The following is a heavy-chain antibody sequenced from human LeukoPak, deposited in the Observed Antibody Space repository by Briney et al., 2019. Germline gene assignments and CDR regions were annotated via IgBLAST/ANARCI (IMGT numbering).Heavy chain of an antibody. CDR3: AKSKGASGNLGGPFDH. D-gene: IGHD3-16*01. V-gene: IGHV3-53*01. Sequence: SGGSLRLSCAASGFTVSSNYMSWVRQAPGKGLEWVSVIYSGGSTYYADSVKGRFTISRDNSKNTLYLQMNSLRAEDTAVYYCAKSKGASGNLGGPFDHWGQGILVTVSS. CDR2: IYSGGST. CDR1: GFTVSSNY. J-gene: IGHJ4*02.